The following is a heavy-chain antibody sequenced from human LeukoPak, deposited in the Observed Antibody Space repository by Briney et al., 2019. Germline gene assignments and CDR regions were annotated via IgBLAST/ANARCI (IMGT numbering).Heavy chain of an antibody. D-gene: IGHD6-13*01. Sequence: SETLSLTCTVSGGSISSYYWSWIRQPPGKGLEWIGYIYYSGSTNYNPSLKSRVTISVDTSKNQFSLKLSSVTAADTAVYCCARARYSSNVDYWGQGTLVTVSS. CDR3: ARARYSSNVDY. CDR2: IYYSGST. J-gene: IGHJ4*02. V-gene: IGHV4-59*01. CDR1: GGSISSYY.